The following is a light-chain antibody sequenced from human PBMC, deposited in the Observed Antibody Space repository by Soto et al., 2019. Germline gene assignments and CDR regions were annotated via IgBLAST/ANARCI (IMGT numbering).Light chain of an antibody. CDR3: QHYNVYPWT. Sequence: EIVMTQSPATLSVSPGERATLSCRASQSVSSNFLAWYQEKPGQAPRLLIYGASSRATGIPDRFSGSGSGTEFTLTISSLQPDDFATYYCQHYNVYPWTFGQGTKVDIK. J-gene: IGKJ1*01. V-gene: IGKV3D-15*01. CDR1: QSVSSN. CDR2: GAS.